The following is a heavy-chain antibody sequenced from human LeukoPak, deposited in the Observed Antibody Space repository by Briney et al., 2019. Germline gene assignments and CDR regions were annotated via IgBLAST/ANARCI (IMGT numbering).Heavy chain of an antibody. Sequence: GGSLRLSCAASGFTFSSYEMNWVRQAPGKGLEWVSYISTADTNKYYADSVKGRFTVSRDNAKNSLYLQMNSLRAEDTAVYYCGRLRASLDYWGQGTLVTVSP. CDR1: GFTFSSYE. J-gene: IGHJ4*02. CDR3: GRLRASLDY. V-gene: IGHV3-48*03. CDR2: ISTADTNK. D-gene: IGHD3-10*01.